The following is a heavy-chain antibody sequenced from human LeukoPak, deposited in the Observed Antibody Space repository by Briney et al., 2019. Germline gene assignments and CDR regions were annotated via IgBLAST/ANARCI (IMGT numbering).Heavy chain of an antibody. CDR3: ARRVVNNRNWYFNL. Sequence: GESLKISCKGFGYSFTRSWIGWVRQMPGKGLEWMGIIYPGDSDTRYSPSFQGQVTISADKSITTAYLQWSSLKASDTAMYYCARRVVNNRNWYFNLWGRGTLVTVSS. CDR1: GYSFTRSW. V-gene: IGHV5-51*01. CDR2: IYPGDSDT. J-gene: IGHJ2*01. D-gene: IGHD4-23*01.